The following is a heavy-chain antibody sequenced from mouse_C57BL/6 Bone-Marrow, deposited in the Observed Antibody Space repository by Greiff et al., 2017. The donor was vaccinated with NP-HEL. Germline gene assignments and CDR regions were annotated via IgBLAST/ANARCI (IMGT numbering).Heavy chain of an antibody. CDR3: ARARLYDGSSSYAMDY. Sequence: DVKLVESGGGLVKPGGSLKLSCAASGFTFSSYAMSWVRQTPEKRLEWVATISDGGSYTYYPDNVKGRFTISRDNAKNNLYLQMSHLKSEDTAMYYCARARLYDGSSSYAMDYWGQGTSVTVSS. CDR2: ISDGGSYT. CDR1: GFTFSSYA. J-gene: IGHJ4*01. V-gene: IGHV5-4*03. D-gene: IGHD1-1*01.